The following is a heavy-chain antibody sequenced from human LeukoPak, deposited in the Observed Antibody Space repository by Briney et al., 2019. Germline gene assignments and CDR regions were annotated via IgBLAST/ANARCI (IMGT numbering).Heavy chain of an antibody. CDR3: ARGNGATFDLSSFY. V-gene: IGHV1-2*02. CDR2: INPNSGGT. CDR1: GGTFSSYA. J-gene: IGHJ4*02. D-gene: IGHD2/OR15-2a*01. Sequence: GASVKVSCKASGGTFSSYAISWVRQAPGQGLEWMGWINPNSGGTNYAQKFQGRVTMTRDTSISTAYMELSRLRSDDTAVYYCARGNGATFDLSSFYWGQGTLVTVSS.